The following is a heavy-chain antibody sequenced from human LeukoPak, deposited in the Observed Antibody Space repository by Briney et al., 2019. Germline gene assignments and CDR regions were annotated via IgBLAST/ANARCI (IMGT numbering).Heavy chain of an antibody. Sequence: GGSLRLSCAASGFTFSSYAMSWVRQAPGKGLEWVSAISGSGGSTYYADSVKGRFTISGDNSKNTLYLQMNSLRAEDTAVYYCAKGWGIVVVVAATNAFGIWGQGTMVTVSS. V-gene: IGHV3-23*01. CDR1: GFTFSSYA. J-gene: IGHJ3*02. CDR2: ISGSGGST. CDR3: AKGWGIVVVVAATNAFGI. D-gene: IGHD2-15*01.